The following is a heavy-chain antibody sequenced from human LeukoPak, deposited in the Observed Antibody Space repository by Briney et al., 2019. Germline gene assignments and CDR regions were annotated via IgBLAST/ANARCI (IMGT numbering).Heavy chain of an antibody. J-gene: IGHJ4*02. CDR2: INPNSGAT. CDR3: AANSRNYFPPPFYFDY. V-gene: IGHV1-2*02. Sequence: ASVKVSCKTSGYTFTGYYMHWLRQAPGQGLEWMGWINPNSGATDYAQNFQGRVTMTRDTSISTAYMELSRLKSDDTAVYYCAANSRNYFPPPFYFDYWGQGTLITVSS. D-gene: IGHD1-7*01. CDR1: GYTFTGYY.